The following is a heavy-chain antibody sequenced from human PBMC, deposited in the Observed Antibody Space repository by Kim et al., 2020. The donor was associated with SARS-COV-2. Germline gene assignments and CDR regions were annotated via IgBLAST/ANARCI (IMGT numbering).Heavy chain of an antibody. CDR1: GGSISSSNW. V-gene: IGHV4-4*02. Sequence: SETLSLTCAVSGGSISSSNWWSWVRQPPGKGLEWIGEIYHSGSTNYNPSLKSRVTISVDKSKNQFSLKLSSVTAADTAVYYCARRGRAWVGVGMDVWGQGTTVTVSS. J-gene: IGHJ6*02. CDR3: ARRGRAWVGVGMDV. D-gene: IGHD3-10*01. CDR2: IYHSGST.